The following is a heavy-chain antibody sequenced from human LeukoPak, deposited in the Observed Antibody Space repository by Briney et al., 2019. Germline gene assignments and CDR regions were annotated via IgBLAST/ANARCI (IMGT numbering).Heavy chain of an antibody. CDR3: ARGGYYSSETYDY. CDR1: GFTFDDYA. D-gene: IGHD3-10*01. Sequence: GRSLRLSCAASGFTFDDYAMHWVRQAPGKGLEWVSGISWNSGSIGYADSVKGRFTISRDNAKSTMYLQMNSLRAEDTAVYFCARGGYYSSETYDYWGQGTLVTVSS. V-gene: IGHV3-9*01. CDR2: ISWNSGSI. J-gene: IGHJ4*02.